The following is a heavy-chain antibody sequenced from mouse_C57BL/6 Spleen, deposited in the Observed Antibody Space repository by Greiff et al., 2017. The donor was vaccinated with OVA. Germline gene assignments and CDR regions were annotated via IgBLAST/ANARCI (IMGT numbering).Heavy chain of an antibody. V-gene: IGHV1-78*01. CDR3: ARSDYYGSSYWYFDV. D-gene: IGHD1-1*01. J-gene: IGHJ1*03. CDR2: IYPRDGST. Sequence: QVQLQQSDAELVKPGASVKISCKVSGYTFTDHTIHWMKQRPEQGLAWIGYIYPRDGSTKYNEKFKGKATLTADKSSRTAYMQLNSLTSEDSAVYFCARSDYYGSSYWYFDVWGTGTTVTVSS. CDR1: GYTFTDHT.